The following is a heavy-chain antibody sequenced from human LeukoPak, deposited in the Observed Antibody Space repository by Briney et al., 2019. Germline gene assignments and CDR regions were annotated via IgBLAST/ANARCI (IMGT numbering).Heavy chain of an antibody. D-gene: IGHD1-26*01. J-gene: IGHJ4*02. Sequence: SETLSLTCTVSGASISSYYWSWIRQSPGKGLEWIGYIYYNGNTNYNPSLKGRVTISVDSSKNQFSPRLSSVTAADTAVYYCARVRSGSYFDYWGQGTLVTVSS. CDR1: GASISSYY. V-gene: IGHV4-59*01. CDR3: ARVRSGSYFDY. CDR2: IYYNGNT.